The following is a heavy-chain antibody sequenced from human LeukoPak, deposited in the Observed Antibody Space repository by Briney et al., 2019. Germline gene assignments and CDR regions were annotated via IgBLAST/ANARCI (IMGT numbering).Heavy chain of an antibody. D-gene: IGHD5-18*01. CDR2: MNPNSGNT. J-gene: IGHJ4*02. V-gene: IGHV1-8*01. CDR1: GYTFTSYD. Sequence: VASVKVSCKASGYTFTSYDINWVRQATGQGLEWMGWMNPNSGNTGYAQKFQGRVTMTRDTSTTTVYMELSSLRSEDTAVYYCAREPSGGYTYGLLLNYWGQGTLVTVSS. CDR3: AREPSGGYTYGLLLNY.